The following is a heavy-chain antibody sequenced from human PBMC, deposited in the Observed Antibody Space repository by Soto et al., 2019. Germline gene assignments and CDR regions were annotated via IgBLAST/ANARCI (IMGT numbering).Heavy chain of an antibody. J-gene: IGHJ5*02. D-gene: IGHD3-10*01. CDR3: AKDSEAWFGELLFGPPFDP. Sequence: GKGLEWVSGISWNSGSIGYADSVKGRFTISRDNAKNSLYLQMNSLRAEDTALYYCAKDSEAWFGELLFGPPFDPWGQGTLVTVSS. CDR2: ISWNSGSI. V-gene: IGHV3-9*01.